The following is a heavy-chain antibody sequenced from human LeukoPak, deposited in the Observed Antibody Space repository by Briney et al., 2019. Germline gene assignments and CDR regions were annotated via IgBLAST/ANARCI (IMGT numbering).Heavy chain of an antibody. J-gene: IGHJ4*02. V-gene: IGHV1-2*02. CDR2: INPTSGDT. Sequence: GASVKVSCKASGYTFTGYYMHWVRQAPGQGLEWMGLINPTSGDTNYAQKFQGGVTMTRDTSISTAYMELSRLRSDDTAVYYCAREENSCSGSTCPFDYWGQGTLVTVSS. D-gene: IGHD2-2*01. CDR1: GYTFTGYY. CDR3: AREENSCSGSTCPFDY.